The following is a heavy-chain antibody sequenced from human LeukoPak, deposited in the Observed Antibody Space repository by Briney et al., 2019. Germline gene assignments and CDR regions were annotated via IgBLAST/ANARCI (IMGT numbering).Heavy chain of an antibody. CDR1: GFSFSLYA. V-gene: IGHV3-21*05. D-gene: IGHD2-2*01. CDR3: ARDTYQLSLSDY. J-gene: IGHJ4*02. CDR2: IVSGSDDV. Sequence: PGGSLRLSCAASGFSFSLYAMNWVRQAPGKGLEWVAYIVSGSDDVHYADSVRGRFTISRDNAKNTLYLQMKSLRDEDTALYYGARDTYQLSLSDYCGQGTLVTVSS.